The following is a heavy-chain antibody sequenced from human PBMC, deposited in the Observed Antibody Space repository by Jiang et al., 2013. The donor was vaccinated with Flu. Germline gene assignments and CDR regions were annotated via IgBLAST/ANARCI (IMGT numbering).Heavy chain of an antibody. CDR1: GFTFSSYD. CDR2: IGTAGDT. J-gene: IGHJ4*02. V-gene: IGHV3-13*04. D-gene: IGHD6-6*01. Sequence: GGLVQPGGSLRLSCAASGFTFSSYDMHWVRQATGKGLEWVSAIGTAGDTYYPGSVKGRFTISRENAKNSLYLQMNSLRAGDTAVYYCARGRGFGSSSPLYYFDYWGQGTLVTVSS. CDR3: ARGRGFGSSSPLYYFDY.